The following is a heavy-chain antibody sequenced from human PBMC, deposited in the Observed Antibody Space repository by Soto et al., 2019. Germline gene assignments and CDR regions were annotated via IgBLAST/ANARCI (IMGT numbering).Heavy chain of an antibody. CDR2: MNPNSGNT. J-gene: IGHJ4*02. Sequence: QVQLVQSGAEVKKPGASVKVSCKASGYTFTSYDINWVRQATGQGLEWMGWMNPNSGNTGYAQQFQGRVTMTRNTSISTAYMELSSLRSEATAVYYCARERSSGWYVDYWGQGTLVTVSS. D-gene: IGHD6-19*01. CDR3: ARERSSGWYVDY. V-gene: IGHV1-8*01. CDR1: GYTFTSYD.